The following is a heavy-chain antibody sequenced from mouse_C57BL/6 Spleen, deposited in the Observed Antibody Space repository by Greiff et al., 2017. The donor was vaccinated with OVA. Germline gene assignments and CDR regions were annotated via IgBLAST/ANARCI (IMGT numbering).Heavy chain of an antibody. D-gene: IGHD3-2*02. CDR3: ARGGSSGYGY. CDR1: GYTFTSYW. V-gene: IGHV1-69*01. Sequence: QVQLKQPGAELVMPGASVKLSCKASGYTFTSYWMHWVKQRPGQGLEWIGEIDPSDSYTNYNQKFQGKSTLTVDKSSSTAYMQLSSLTSEDSAVYYCARGGSSGYGYWGQGTTLTVSS. J-gene: IGHJ2*01. CDR2: IDPSDSYT.